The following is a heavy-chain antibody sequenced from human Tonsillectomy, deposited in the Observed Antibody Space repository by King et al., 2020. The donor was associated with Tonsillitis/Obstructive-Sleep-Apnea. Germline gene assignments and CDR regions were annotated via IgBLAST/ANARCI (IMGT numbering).Heavy chain of an antibody. V-gene: IGHV4-59*01. CDR3: ARLWFGELSDNWFDP. J-gene: IGHJ5*02. CDR2: IYYSGST. D-gene: IGHD3-10*01. CDR1: GGSISSYY. Sequence: VQLQESGPGLVKPSETLSLTCTVSGGSISSYYWSWIRQPPGKGLEWIGYIYYSGSTNYNPSLKSRVTISVDTSKNQFSLKLSSVTAADTAVYYCARLWFGELSDNWFDPWGQGTLVTVSS.